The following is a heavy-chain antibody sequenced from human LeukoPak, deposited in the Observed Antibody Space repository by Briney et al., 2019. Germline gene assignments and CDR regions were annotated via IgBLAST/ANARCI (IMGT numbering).Heavy chain of an antibody. Sequence: SETLSLTCTVSGGSISSYYWSWIRQPPGKGLEWIGYIYYSGSTNYNPSLKSRVTISVDTSKNQFSLKLSSVTAADTAVYYCAGGDYGDYLSYWGQGTLVTVSS. V-gene: IGHV4-59*01. J-gene: IGHJ4*02. CDR1: GGSISSYY. CDR3: AGGDYGDYLSY. CDR2: IYYSGST. D-gene: IGHD4-17*01.